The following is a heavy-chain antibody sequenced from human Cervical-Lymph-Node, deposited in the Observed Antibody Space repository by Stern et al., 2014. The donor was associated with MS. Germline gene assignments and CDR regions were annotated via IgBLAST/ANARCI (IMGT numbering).Heavy chain of an antibody. D-gene: IGHD6-19*01. J-gene: IGHJ4*02. CDR3: AKDSSSGWTSDGGYFDY. Sequence: QLVQSGGGLVQPGRSLRLSCAASGFTFDDYAMHWVRQAPGKGLEWVSGISWNSGSIGYADSVKCRFTISRDNAKNSLYLQMTSLRAEDTALYYCAKDSSSGWTSDGGYFDYWGQGTLVTVSS. V-gene: IGHV3-9*01. CDR1: GFTFDDYA. CDR2: ISWNSGSI.